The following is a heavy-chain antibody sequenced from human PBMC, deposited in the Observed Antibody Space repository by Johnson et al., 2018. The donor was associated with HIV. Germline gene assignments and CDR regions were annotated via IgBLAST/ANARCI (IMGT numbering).Heavy chain of an antibody. Sequence: QVQLVESGGGVVQPGRSLRLSCAASGFTFSSYAMHWVRQAPGKGLEWVAVISYDGSEKYYVDSVKGRFTISRDNAKNSLYLQMNSLRAEDTAVYYCARDLAIGEDAFDIWGQGTMVTVSS. CDR3: ARDLAIGEDAFDI. J-gene: IGHJ3*02. V-gene: IGHV3-30*04. CDR2: ISYDGSEK. D-gene: IGHD4-17*01. CDR1: GFTFSSYA.